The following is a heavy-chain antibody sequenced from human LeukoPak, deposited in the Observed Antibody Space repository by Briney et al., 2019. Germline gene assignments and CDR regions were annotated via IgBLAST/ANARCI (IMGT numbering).Heavy chain of an antibody. CDR2: LSSSGNTM. CDR1: GFTFSSYE. J-gene: IGHJ3*02. Sequence: GGSLRLSCVASGFTFSSYEMNWVRHAPGKGLEWVSYLSSSGNTMYYADSVKGRFTISRDNAKNSLYLQMNSLRAEDTAVYYCAKVGGGSYKKGAFDIWGQGTMVTVSS. V-gene: IGHV3-48*03. CDR3: AKVGGGSYKKGAFDI. D-gene: IGHD1-26*01.